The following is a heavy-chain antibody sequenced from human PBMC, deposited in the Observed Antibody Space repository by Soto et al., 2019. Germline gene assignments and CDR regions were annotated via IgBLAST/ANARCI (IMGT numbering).Heavy chain of an antibody. CDR1: GGSFSGYY. D-gene: IGHD7-27*01. V-gene: IGHV4-34*01. CDR2: INHSGST. Sequence: SETLSLTCAVYGGSFSGYYWSWIRQPPGKGLEWIGEINHSGSTNYNPSLKSRVTISVDTSKNQFSLKLSSVTAADTAVFYCARYAKAPLGMGYYFDYWAPGTLVTVSS. CDR3: ARYAKAPLGMGYYFDY. J-gene: IGHJ4*02.